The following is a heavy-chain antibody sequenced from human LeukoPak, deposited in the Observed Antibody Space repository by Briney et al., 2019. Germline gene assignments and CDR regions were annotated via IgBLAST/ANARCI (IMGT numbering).Heavy chain of an antibody. D-gene: IGHD6-13*01. CDR3: SRQAQQLTRGWYDP. CDR1: GGSISSSSYY. Sequence: PSETLSLTCTVSGGSISSSSYYWGWIRQPPGKGLEWIGSIYYSGSTYYNPSLKSRVTISVDTSKNQFSLRLSSVTAADTAVYYCSRQAQQLTRGWYDPWGKGTLVTASS. CDR2: IYYSGST. J-gene: IGHJ5*02. V-gene: IGHV4-39*01.